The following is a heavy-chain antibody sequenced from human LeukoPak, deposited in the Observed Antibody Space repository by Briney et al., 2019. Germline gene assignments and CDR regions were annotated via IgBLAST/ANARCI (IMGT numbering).Heavy chain of an antibody. V-gene: IGHV3-7*01. J-gene: IGHJ4*02. CDR3: AKDAVITIFGVVTGPFDY. D-gene: IGHD3-3*01. CDR1: GFTFSNYW. CDR2: IKQDESEK. Sequence: GGSLRLSCAASGFTFSNYWMTWVRQAPGKGLEWVADIKQDESEKLYVNSVRGRFTISRDNAKMSLFLQMNSLRAEDTAVYYCAKDAVITIFGVVTGPFDYWGQGTLVTVSS.